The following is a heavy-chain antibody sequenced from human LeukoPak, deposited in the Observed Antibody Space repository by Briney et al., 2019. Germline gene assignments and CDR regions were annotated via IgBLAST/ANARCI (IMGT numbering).Heavy chain of an antibody. J-gene: IGHJ4*02. V-gene: IGHV3-21*01. CDR3: AKDRGSIAARPPDY. CDR2: ISSSSSYI. Sequence: GGSLRLSCAASGFTFSSYSMNWVRQAPGKGLEWVSSISSSSSYIYYADSVKGRFTISRDNAKNSLYLQMNSLRAEDTAVYYCAKDRGSIAARPPDYWGQGTLVTVSS. D-gene: IGHD6-6*01. CDR1: GFTFSSYS.